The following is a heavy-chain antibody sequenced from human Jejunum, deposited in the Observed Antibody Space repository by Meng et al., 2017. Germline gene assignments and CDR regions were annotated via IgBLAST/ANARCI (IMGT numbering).Heavy chain of an antibody. J-gene: IGHJ5*02. V-gene: IGHV4-59*01. CDR3: ARESFGSGRNNWFDP. CDR2: IYYSGST. D-gene: IGHD3-10*01. Sequence: GSLRLSCTVSGGSIRGYYWSWIRQAPGKGLEWIGFIYYSGSTKYNPSLKSRVTISIDTSENQLFLKMNSVTAADTAVYYCARESFGSGRNNWFDPWGQGSLVTVSS. CDR1: GGSIRGYY.